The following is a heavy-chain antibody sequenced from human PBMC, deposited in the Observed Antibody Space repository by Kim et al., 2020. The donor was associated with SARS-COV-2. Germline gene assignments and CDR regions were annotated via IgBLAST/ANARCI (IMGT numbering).Heavy chain of an antibody. D-gene: IGHD2-15*01. V-gene: IGHV1-3*01. CDR3: ARDSTCSGGSCYSNRDLRSLGY. CDR2: INAGNGNT. Sequence: ASVKVSCKASRYTFTSYAMHWVRQAPGQRLEWMGWINAGNGNTKYSQKFQGRVTITRDTSASTAYMELSSLRYEETAVYYCARDSTCSGGSCYSNRDLRSLGYWGQGTLVTVSS. CDR1: RYTFTSYA. J-gene: IGHJ4*02.